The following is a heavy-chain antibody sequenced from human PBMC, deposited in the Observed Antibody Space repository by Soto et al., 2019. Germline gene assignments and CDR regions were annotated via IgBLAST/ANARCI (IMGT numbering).Heavy chain of an antibody. D-gene: IGHD3-22*01. CDR3: ARGGGKYYETSGGGRMDV. Sequence: EVQLVESGGGLVQPGGSLRLSCVASGFTLSTYWMNWVRQAPGKGLEWVANIKQDESEKYYVDSVKGRFTISRDNAKNSLKRELNSLRAEDTAVYYCARGGGKYYETSGGGRMDVWGQGTTVTVSS. CDR2: IKQDESEK. V-gene: IGHV3-7*01. CDR1: GFTLSTYW. J-gene: IGHJ6*02.